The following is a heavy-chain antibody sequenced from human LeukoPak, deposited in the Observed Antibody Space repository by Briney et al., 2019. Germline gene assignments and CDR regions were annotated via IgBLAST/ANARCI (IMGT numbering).Heavy chain of an antibody. Sequence: GGSLRLSCAASGFTFDDYAMHWVRQAPVKVLEWVSGISWNSGSIGYADSVKGRFTISRDNAKNSLYLQMNSLRAEDTALYYCAKDMGPVTSGSPLVDYWGQGTLVTVSS. V-gene: IGHV3-9*01. CDR2: ISWNSGSI. CDR1: GFTFDDYA. D-gene: IGHD1-26*01. J-gene: IGHJ4*02. CDR3: AKDMGPVTSGSPLVDY.